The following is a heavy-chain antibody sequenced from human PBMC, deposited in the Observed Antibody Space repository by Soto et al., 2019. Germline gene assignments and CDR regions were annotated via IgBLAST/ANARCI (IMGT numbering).Heavy chain of an antibody. CDR2: IYYSGST. D-gene: IGHD3-10*01. CDR3: AVGPYYGSGSYYNY. J-gene: IGHJ4*02. V-gene: IGHV4-31*03. CDR1: GGSISSGGYY. Sequence: SETLSLTCTVSGGSISSGGYYWSWIRQHPGKGLEWIGYIYYSGSTYYNTSLKSRVTISVDTSKNQISMRLSSVTAANTAVYYCAVGPYYGSGSYYNYWGQGTLVTVSS.